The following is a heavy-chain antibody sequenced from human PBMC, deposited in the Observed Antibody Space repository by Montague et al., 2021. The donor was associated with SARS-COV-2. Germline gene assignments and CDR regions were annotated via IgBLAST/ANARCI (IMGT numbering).Heavy chain of an antibody. CDR3: ARAPCVGDCNSLAIWFDP. J-gene: IGHJ5*02. Sequence: SETLSLTRTVFGYSISSGYYWAWLRHPPGKGLEWIGSIYDAGYTXYNPSLKSRVSISIDTSRNQISLRVTAVAAADTAVYYCARAPCVGDCNSLAIWFDPWGQGTLVNVSS. V-gene: IGHV4-38-2*02. CDR1: GYSISSGYY. D-gene: IGHD2-21*02. CDR2: IYDAGYT.